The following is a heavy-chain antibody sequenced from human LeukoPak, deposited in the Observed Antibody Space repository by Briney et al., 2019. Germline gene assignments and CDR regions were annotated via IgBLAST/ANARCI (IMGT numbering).Heavy chain of an antibody. V-gene: IGHV1-69*01. D-gene: IGHD4-17*01. CDR2: IIPIFGTA. Sequence: AASVKVSCKASGGTFSSYAISWVRQAPGQGLEWMGGIIPIFGTANYAQKFQGRVTITADESTSTAYMELSSLRSEDTAVYYCARYGAQRLTHYYYYYMDVWGKGTTVTISS. J-gene: IGHJ6*03. CDR1: GGTFSSYA. CDR3: ARYGAQRLTHYYYYYMDV.